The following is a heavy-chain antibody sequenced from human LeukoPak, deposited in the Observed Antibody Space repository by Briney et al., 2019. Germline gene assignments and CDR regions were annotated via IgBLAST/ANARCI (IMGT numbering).Heavy chain of an antibody. V-gene: IGHV1-8*01. J-gene: IGHJ3*02. Sequence: GASVKVSCKASGYTFTSYDINWVRQATGQGLEGLGWMNPNSGNTGYSQNSQGRVTMTRNTSICTCYMGLRSLRSEDTAVYYWARVSGRADAFDIWGQGTMVTVSS. CDR1: GYTFTSYD. D-gene: IGHD6-25*01. CDR3: ARVSGRADAFDI. CDR2: MNPNSGNT.